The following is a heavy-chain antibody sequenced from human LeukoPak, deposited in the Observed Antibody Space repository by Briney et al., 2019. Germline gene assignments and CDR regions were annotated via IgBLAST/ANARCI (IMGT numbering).Heavy chain of an antibody. D-gene: IGHD1-7*01. CDR3: ARDYWWNYDY. CDR1: GFTFSDYA. CDR2: ISKDGGDK. J-gene: IGHJ4*02. V-gene: IGHV3-30-3*01. Sequence: GRSLRLSCAAPGFTFSDYAMHWVRQAPGKGLEWVAVISKDGGDKYYPGSVRGRFTISRDNSKNTIYLQMDSLRAEDTAIYYCARDYWWNYDYWGQGTLVTVSS.